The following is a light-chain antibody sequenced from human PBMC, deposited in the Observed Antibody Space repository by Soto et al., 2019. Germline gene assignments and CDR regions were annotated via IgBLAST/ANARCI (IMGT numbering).Light chain of an antibody. Sequence: EIVMTQSPATLSVSPGEGATLSCRASQSVSSKLAWYQQKPGQAPRLLIYGASTRATGIPARFSGSGSGTEFTLIISRLEPEDFAVYYCQQYDSSQGTFGQGTRLEIK. CDR3: QQYDSSQGT. CDR2: GAS. CDR1: QSVSSK. J-gene: IGKJ5*01. V-gene: IGKV3-15*01.